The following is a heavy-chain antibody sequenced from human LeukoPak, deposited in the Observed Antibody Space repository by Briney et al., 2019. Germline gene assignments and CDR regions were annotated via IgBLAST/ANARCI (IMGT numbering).Heavy chain of an antibody. J-gene: IGHJ4*02. CDR2: ISAYNGNT. D-gene: IGHD6-19*01. CDR3: ARDYSVAGSSDY. CDR1: GYSFSTYD. Sequence: ASVKVSCKASGYSFSTYDLSWVRQAPGQGLEWMGWISAYNGNTNYAQKLQGRVTMTTDTSTSTAYMELRSLRSDDTAVYYCARDYSVAGSSDYWGQGTLVTVSS. V-gene: IGHV1-18*01.